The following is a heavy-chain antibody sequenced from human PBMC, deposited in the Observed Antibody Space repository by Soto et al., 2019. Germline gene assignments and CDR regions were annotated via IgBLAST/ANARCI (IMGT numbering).Heavy chain of an antibody. V-gene: IGHV4-39*01. CDR1: GGSISSSTYY. D-gene: IGHD6-6*01. CDR2: MYYTGNK. J-gene: IGHJ5*02. CDR3: ARRSSSSLGSLFDP. Sequence: PSETLSLTCTVSGGSISSSTYYWDWLPQPPGKGLEWIGAMYYTGNKNYNPSLESRVTMSVDTSKNQFSLKRSSVTPTDTAVYYCARRSSSSLGSLFDPWGRGILVTVSS.